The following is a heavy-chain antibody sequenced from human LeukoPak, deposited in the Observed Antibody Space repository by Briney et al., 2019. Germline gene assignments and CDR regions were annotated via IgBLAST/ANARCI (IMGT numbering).Heavy chain of an antibody. CDR1: GYTFTSYY. Sequence: ASVKVSCKASGYTFTSYYIHWVRQAPGQGLEWMGIINPGVGSTTYAQKFQGRVTMTRNTSISTAYMELSSLRSEDTAAYYCARALVVAATLNWFDPWGQGTLVTVSS. V-gene: IGHV1-46*01. CDR2: INPGVGST. CDR3: ARALVVAATLNWFDP. J-gene: IGHJ5*02. D-gene: IGHD2-15*01.